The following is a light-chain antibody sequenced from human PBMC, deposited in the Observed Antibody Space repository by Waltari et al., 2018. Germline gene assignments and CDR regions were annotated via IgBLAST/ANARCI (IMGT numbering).Light chain of an antibody. V-gene: IGLV1-40*01. J-gene: IGLJ2*01. CDR1: TSNIGAPYD. CDR2: ANV. CDR3: QSYDRRLEVI. Sequence: QPPSVSGAPGQRVTISCSGSTSNIGAPYDVHWYQQHPGTAPKLLIFANVHRPSGVPDRFSGSKSGTSASLAITGLQAEDEADYYCQSYDRRLEVIFGGGTKLAVL.